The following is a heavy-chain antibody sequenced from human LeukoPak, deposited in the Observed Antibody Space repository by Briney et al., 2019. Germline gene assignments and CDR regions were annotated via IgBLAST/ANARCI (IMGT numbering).Heavy chain of an antibody. CDR2: ISWEGQTT. D-gene: IGHD3-10*01. CDR1: GSTFDDYA. J-gene: IGHJ4*02. Sequence: PGGSLRLSCAASGSTFDDYAMHWVRQAPGKGLEWVSLISWEGQTTYYAGSVRGRFTVSRDNSKNSLFLEMKSLTTDDTAFYYCTRDTDFGSPTNYFDHWGQGTLVSVSS. V-gene: IGHV3-43*01. CDR3: TRDTDFGSPTNYFDH.